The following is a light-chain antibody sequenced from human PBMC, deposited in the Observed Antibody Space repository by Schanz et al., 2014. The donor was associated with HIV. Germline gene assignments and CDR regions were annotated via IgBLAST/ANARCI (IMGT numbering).Light chain of an antibody. CDR2: GAS. CDR1: QSVSTY. J-gene: IGKJ3*01. CDR3: HQYYTTPLT. V-gene: IGKV3D-15*01. Sequence: EIVLTQSPGTLSLSPGERATLSCRASQSVSTYLAWYQQKPGQSPRLLIYGASKRATGIPARFSGSGSGTDFTLTISSLQAEDVAVYYCHQYYTTPLTFGPGTKVEIK.